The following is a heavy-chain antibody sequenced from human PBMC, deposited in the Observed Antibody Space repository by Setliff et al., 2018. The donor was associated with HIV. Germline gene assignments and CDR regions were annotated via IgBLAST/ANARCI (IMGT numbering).Heavy chain of an antibody. V-gene: IGHV1-69-2*01. Sequence: ASVKVSCKTSGYTFTNYYLHWVRQAPGQGLEWMGRVDPENHETMYAERFQGRVTITADTSSDTAYMELNSLKSEDTAIYFCVAGTFSWGQGTLVTVSS. CDR2: VDPENHET. CDR1: GYTFTNYY. CDR3: VAGTFS. D-gene: IGHD1-1*01. J-gene: IGHJ5*02.